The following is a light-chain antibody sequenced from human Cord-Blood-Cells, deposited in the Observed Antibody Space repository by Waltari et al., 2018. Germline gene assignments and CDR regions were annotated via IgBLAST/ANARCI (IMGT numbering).Light chain of an antibody. CDR3: AAWDDSLSVV. Sequence: QSVLTQPPSASGTPGQRVTIPCSGSSSNTGSNYVYWYQHLPGMAPKLLIYRNNQRPSGVPDRFSGSKSGTSASLAISGLRSEDEADYYCAAWDDSLSVVFGGGTKLTVL. CDR1: SSNTGSNY. CDR2: RNN. V-gene: IGLV1-47*01. J-gene: IGLJ2*01.